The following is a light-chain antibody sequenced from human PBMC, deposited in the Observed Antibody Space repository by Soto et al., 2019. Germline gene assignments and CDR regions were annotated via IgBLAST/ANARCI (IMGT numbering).Light chain of an antibody. Sequence: TQSPATLSVFPGERATLSCRASQSVSSYLAWYQQKPGQAPRLLIYDASNRATGIPARFSGSGSGTDFTLTISSLEPEDFAVYYCQQRSNWSLTFGGGTKVDIK. CDR1: QSVSSY. CDR3: QQRSNWSLT. CDR2: DAS. J-gene: IGKJ4*01. V-gene: IGKV3-11*01.